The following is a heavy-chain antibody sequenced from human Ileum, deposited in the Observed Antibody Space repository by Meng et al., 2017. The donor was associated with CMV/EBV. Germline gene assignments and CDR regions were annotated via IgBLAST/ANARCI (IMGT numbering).Heavy chain of an antibody. CDR3: AKGRPAGYYGLDV. Sequence: AAGFVFRTYAMTWVRQAPGKGLEWVSTIGDSGVETDYADSVKGRFTISRDNSKNTLYLQLNSLRVDDTAIYYCAKGRPAGYYGLDVWGLGTTVTVSS. D-gene: IGHD2-2*01. CDR1: GFVFRTYA. V-gene: IGHV3-23*01. CDR2: IGDSGVET. J-gene: IGHJ6*02.